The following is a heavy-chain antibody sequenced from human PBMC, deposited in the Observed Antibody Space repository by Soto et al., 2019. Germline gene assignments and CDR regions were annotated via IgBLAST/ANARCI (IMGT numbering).Heavy chain of an antibody. J-gene: IGHJ6*02. CDR1: GYTFTGYY. CDR3: ARGWGIVVVVAAMVYGMDV. V-gene: IGHV1-2*02. CDR2: INPNSGGT. Sequence: ASVKVSCKASGYTFTGYYMHWVRQAPGQGLEWMGWINPNSGGTNYAQKFQGRVTMTRDTSISTAYMELSRLRSDDTAVYYCARGWGIVVVVAAMVYGMDVWGQGTTVTVSS. D-gene: IGHD2-15*01.